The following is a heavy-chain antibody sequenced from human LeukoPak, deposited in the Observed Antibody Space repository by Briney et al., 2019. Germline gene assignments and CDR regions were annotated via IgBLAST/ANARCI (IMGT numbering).Heavy chain of an antibody. CDR2: IGTAGDT. D-gene: IGHD6-13*01. V-gene: IGHV3-13*01. CDR3: ARGYSSSWYGYYFDY. Sequence: PGGSLRLSCAASGFTFSSYDMHWVRQATGKGLEWVSAIGTAGDTYYPGSVKGRFTISRENAKNSLYLQMNSLRAGDTAVYYCARGYSSSWYGYYFDYWGQGTLVTASS. CDR1: GFTFSSYD. J-gene: IGHJ4*02.